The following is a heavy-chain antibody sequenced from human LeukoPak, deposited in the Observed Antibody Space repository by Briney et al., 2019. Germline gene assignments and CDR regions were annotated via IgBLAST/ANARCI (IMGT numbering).Heavy chain of an antibody. V-gene: IGHV3-30*02. J-gene: IGHJ3*02. CDR3: ARVFQGVEDAFDI. Sequence: PGGSLRLSCAASGFTFSSYWMSWVRQAPGKGLEWVAFIRSDGSNKYYVDSVKGRFTISRDNSKNTVYLQMNSLRVEDTAIYYCARVFQGVEDAFDIWGQGTMVTVSS. CDR1: GFTFSSYW. CDR2: IRSDGSNK. D-gene: IGHD3-3*01.